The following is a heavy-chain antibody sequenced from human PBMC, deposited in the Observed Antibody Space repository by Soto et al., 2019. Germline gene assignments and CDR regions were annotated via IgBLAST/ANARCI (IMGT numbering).Heavy chain of an antibody. CDR1: GFTFDRTT. Sequence: PGGSLRLSCTASGFTFDRTTMHWARQAPGKGLEWVSFINGGGDSAYYADSVKGRFTMSRENRKNSLYLQMNSLRIEDTAVYYCIKDRDWSFEYWGQGPPVTVSS. CDR2: INGGGDSA. V-gene: IGHV3-43*01. J-gene: IGHJ4*02. D-gene: IGHD3-9*01. CDR3: IKDRDWSFEY.